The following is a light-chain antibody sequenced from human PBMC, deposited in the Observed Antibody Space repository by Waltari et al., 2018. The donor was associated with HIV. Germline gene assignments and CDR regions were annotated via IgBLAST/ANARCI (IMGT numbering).Light chain of an antibody. Sequence: QTVVTQEPSFSVSPGGTVTLTCCLSSGSVPTSYYPSWYQQTPGQAPRTLIYSTNTRSSGVPDRFSGSILGNKAALTITGAQADDESDYYCVLYMGGGIWVFGGGTKVTVL. CDR1: SGSVPTSYY. V-gene: IGLV8-61*01. CDR2: STN. J-gene: IGLJ3*02. CDR3: VLYMGGGIWV.